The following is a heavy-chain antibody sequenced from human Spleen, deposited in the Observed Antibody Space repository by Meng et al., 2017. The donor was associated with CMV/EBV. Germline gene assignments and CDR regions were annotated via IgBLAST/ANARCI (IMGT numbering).Heavy chain of an antibody. CDR3: ARGNSGDWYFDL. Sequence: KDSGYTVNNGYYIHGVRQAPGQGLEWMGWVNPDSGGTEYALKFQGRVTMTRDTSISTAYMGLSGLKSDDTAVYYCARGNSGDWYFDLWGRGTLVTVSS. CDR1: GYTVNNGYY. D-gene: IGHD1-1*01. V-gene: IGHV1-2*02. CDR2: VNPDSGGT. J-gene: IGHJ2*01.